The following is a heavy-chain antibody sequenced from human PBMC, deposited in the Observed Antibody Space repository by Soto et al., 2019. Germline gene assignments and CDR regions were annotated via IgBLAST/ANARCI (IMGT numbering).Heavy chain of an antibody. CDR1: GGSISSGGYS. CDR2: IYHSGST. D-gene: IGHD3-22*01. CDR3: AREGAYYDSSGYRSRIFDY. Sequence: SETLSLTCAVSGGSISSGGYSWSWIRQPPGKGLEWIGYIYHSGSTYYNPSLKGRVTISVDRSKNQFSLKLSSVTAADTAVYYCAREGAYYDSSGYRSRIFDYWGQGTLVTVSS. J-gene: IGHJ4*02. V-gene: IGHV4-30-2*01.